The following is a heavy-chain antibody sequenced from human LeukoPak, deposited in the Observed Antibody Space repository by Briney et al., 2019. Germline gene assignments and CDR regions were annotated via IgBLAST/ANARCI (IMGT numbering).Heavy chain of an antibody. Sequence: GGSLRLSCAASGFTFSSYEMIWVRQAPGKGLEWISYISGSGSIIHYADSVKGRFTISRDNAKNSLYLQMNSLRAEDTAVYYCAREVSIAAAKNDYWGQGTLVTVSS. V-gene: IGHV3-48*03. J-gene: IGHJ4*02. D-gene: IGHD6-13*01. CDR1: GFTFSSYE. CDR2: ISGSGSII. CDR3: AREVSIAAAKNDY.